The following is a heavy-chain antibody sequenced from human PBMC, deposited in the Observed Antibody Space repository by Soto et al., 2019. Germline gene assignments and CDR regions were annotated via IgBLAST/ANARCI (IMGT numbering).Heavy chain of an antibody. V-gene: IGHV3-66*01. J-gene: IGHJ4*02. CDR2: IYTGGST. D-gene: IGHD4-17*01. CDR3: ARAYGGSGRFDY. CDR1: GFTVSSNY. Sequence: EVQLVESGGGLVQPGGSLRLSCAASGFTVSSNYMSWVRQAPGKGLEWVSVIYTGGSTYYADSVKGRFTISRDNSKNALYLQMNSLRAEDTAVYYCARAYGGSGRFDYWGQGTLVTVSS.